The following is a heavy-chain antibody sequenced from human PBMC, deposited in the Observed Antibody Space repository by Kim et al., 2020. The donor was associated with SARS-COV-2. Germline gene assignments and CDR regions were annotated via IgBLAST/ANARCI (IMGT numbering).Heavy chain of an antibody. Sequence: GGSLRLSCAASGFTFSSYAMHWVRQAPGKGLEWVAVISYDGSNKYYADSVKGRFTISRDNSKNTLYLQMNSLRAEDTAVYYCAREPGYCSGGSCLDYWGQGTLVTVSS. V-gene: IGHV3-30*04. J-gene: IGHJ4*02. CDR3: AREPGYCSGGSCLDY. CDR1: GFTFSSYA. D-gene: IGHD2-15*01. CDR2: ISYDGSNK.